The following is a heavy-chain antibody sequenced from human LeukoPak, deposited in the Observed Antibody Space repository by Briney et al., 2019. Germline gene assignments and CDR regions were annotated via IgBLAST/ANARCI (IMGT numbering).Heavy chain of an antibody. Sequence: ASVKVSCKSSGYTFTTYDINWVRQATGQGLEWMGWMNLKSGYTGYAQKFQGRVTITRDTSTSTVYMELSSLRSEDTAVYYCARVAGSIDYWGQGTLVTVSS. J-gene: IGHJ4*02. CDR3: ARVAGSIDY. CDR1: GYTFTTYD. V-gene: IGHV1-8*03. D-gene: IGHD1-26*01. CDR2: MNLKSGYT.